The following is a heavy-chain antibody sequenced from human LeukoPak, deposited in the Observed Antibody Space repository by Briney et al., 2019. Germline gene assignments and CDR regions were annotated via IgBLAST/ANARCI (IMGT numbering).Heavy chain of an antibody. V-gene: IGHV3-23*01. CDR2: ISGSGGSI. D-gene: IGHD2-21*02. CDR3: AKDCSGDCYFDDAFDI. CDR1: GFTFSSYA. J-gene: IGHJ3*02. Sequence: GGSLTLSCAASGFTFSSYAMSWVRQAPGKGREWVSAISGSGGSIYYADAVKSRFTSSRDNSKNTLYLQMNSLRAEDTAVYYCAKDCSGDCYFDDAFDIWGQGTMVTVSS.